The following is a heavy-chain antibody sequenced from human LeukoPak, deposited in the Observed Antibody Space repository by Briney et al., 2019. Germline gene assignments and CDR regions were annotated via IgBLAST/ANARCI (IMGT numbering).Heavy chain of an antibody. CDR3: ARNSWFRTTGGYFDY. CDR1: GLFVSTNY. V-gene: IGHV3-66*01. CDR2: MYSGGST. J-gene: IGHJ4*02. Sequence: XGSLRLSCAVSGLFVSTNYMSWVRQDRGKGLEWVSVMYSGGSTYYADSVKGRFTVSRYISKNTLYLQMDSLRVEDTAVYYCARNSWFRTTGGYFDYWGQGTLVTVSS. D-gene: IGHD4-17*01.